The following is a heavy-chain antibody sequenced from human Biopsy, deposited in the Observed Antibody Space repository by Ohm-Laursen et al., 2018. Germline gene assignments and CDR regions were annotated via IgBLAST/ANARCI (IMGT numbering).Heavy chain of an antibody. CDR2: IIGIFRTA. Sequence: SVKVSCKSSGYTFTSSVITWVRQAPGQGLEWMGGIIGIFRTAHYAQKFQGRVTITADEFMSTAYMELSSLRSEDTAVYYCARGGGYNWNNGWFDPWGQGTLVTASS. V-gene: IGHV1-69*13. CDR3: ARGGGYNWNNGWFDP. CDR1: GYTFTSSV. J-gene: IGHJ5*02. D-gene: IGHD1/OR15-1a*01.